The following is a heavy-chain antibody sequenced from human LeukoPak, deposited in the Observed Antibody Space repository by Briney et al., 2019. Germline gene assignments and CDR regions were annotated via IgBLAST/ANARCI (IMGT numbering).Heavy chain of an antibody. V-gene: IGHV5-51*01. CDR2: IYPGDSDT. CDR1: GYSFTSYW. CDR3: ARRGYCSGGSCYEGPYGY. D-gene: IGHD2-15*01. J-gene: IGHJ4*02. Sequence: GESLKISCKASGYSFTSYWNGWVRQMPGKGLEGMGIIYPGDSDTRYSPSFQGQVTISADKSISTAYLQWSSLKASDTAMYYCARRGYCSGGSCYEGPYGYWGQGTLVTVSS.